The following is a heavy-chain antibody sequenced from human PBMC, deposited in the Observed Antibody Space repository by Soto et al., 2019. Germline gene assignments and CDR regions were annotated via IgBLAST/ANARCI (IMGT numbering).Heavy chain of an antibody. Sequence: QVQLQESGPGLVKPSQTLSLTCTVSGGSISSGGYYWSWIRQHPGKGLEWIGYIYYSGSTYYNPSLKSRVSISADPSKTQFSLKLSSVTAADTAVYYCARNHGGSGYLQFDYWGQGTLVTVSS. D-gene: IGHD3-3*01. J-gene: IGHJ4*02. CDR1: GGSISSGGYY. CDR2: IYYSGST. CDR3: ARNHGGSGYLQFDY. V-gene: IGHV4-31*03.